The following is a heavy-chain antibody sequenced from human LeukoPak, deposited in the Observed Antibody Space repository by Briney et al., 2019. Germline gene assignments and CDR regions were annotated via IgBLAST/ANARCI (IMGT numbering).Heavy chain of an antibody. CDR3: ARVRGYYDSSGPRDY. CDR1: GYTFTSYG. D-gene: IGHD3-22*01. CDR2: ISAYNGNT. Sequence: ASVKVSCKASGYTFTSYGISWVRQAPGQGLEWMGWISAYNGNTNYAQKLQGRVTMTTDTSTSTAYMELRSLRSDDTAVYYCARVRGYYDSSGPRDYWGQGALVTVSS. J-gene: IGHJ4*02. V-gene: IGHV1-18*01.